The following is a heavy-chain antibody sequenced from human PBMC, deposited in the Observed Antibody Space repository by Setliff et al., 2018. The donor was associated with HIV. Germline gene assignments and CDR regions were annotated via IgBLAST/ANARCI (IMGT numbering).Heavy chain of an antibody. J-gene: IGHJ4*02. CDR3: ARDREYYDSSGSYYFDY. Sequence: GGSLRLSCAASEFTLSSYWMSWVRQAPGKGLEWVANIKQNGDEKYYVDSVKGRFTVSRDNAQNSLYLQMNSLRTEDTAVYYCARDREYYDSSGSYYFDYWGQGTLVTVSS. D-gene: IGHD3-22*01. V-gene: IGHV3-7*03. CDR1: EFTLSSYW. CDR2: IKQNGDEK.